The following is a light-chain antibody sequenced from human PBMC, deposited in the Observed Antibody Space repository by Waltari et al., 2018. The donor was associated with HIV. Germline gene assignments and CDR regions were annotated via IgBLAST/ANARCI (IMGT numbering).Light chain of an antibody. CDR1: QSIGWR. Sequence: EVVMTQSPATLSVSPGEGVTLSCRASQSIGWRLAWYQQKPGQAPRLLIYGASNRDSGIPVRVSGSGSGTDFTLTISSVQSEDCAVYYCQQYNNWPPITFGQGTRLEIK. CDR2: GAS. V-gene: IGKV3-15*01. CDR3: QQYNNWPPIT. J-gene: IGKJ5*01.